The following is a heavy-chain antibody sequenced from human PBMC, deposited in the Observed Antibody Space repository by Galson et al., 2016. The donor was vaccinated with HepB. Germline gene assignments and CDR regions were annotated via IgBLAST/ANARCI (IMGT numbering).Heavy chain of an antibody. CDR2: IYYSGST. CDR3: AIVSPHSSGWYLY. CDR1: GGSVSSPTYY. V-gene: IGHV4-61*01. Sequence: SETLSLTCSVSGGSVSSPTYYWSWIRQPPGKALEWIGYIYYSGSTSYNPSLKSRLTISLDTSKNQISLQVNSVTAADTAIYYCAIVSPHSSGWYLYWGQGTLVTVSS. J-gene: IGHJ4*02. D-gene: IGHD6-19*01.